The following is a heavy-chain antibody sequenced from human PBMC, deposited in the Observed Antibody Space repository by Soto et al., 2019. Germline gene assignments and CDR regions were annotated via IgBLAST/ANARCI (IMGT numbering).Heavy chain of an antibody. V-gene: IGHV3-33*01. D-gene: IGHD2-2*01. CDR1: GFTFSSYG. CDR2: IWYDGSNK. J-gene: IGHJ6*02. CDR3: ARATYQLLFGMDV. Sequence: SLRLSCAASGFTFSSYGMHWVRQAPGKGLEWVAVIWYDGSNKYYADSVKGRFTISRDNSKNTLYLQMNSLRAEDAAVYYCARATYQLLFGMDVWGQGTTVTVSS.